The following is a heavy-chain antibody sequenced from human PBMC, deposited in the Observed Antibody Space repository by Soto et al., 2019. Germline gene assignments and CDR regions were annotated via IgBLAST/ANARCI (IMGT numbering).Heavy chain of an antibody. Sequence: GGSLRLSCAASGFSFGEYEMNWVRQAPGQGLEWVSYINQYGKITYYADSVKGRFTISRDDAKNSLFLQMDSLRAEDTALYYCARAAWSDEGWDHWGQGILVTVS. CDR1: GFSFGEYE. J-gene: IGHJ4*02. V-gene: IGHV3-48*03. CDR3: ARAAWSDEGWDH. CDR2: INQYGKIT. D-gene: IGHD1-26*01.